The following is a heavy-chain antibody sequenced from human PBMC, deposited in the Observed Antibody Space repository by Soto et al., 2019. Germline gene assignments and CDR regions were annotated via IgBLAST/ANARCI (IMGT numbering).Heavy chain of an antibody. J-gene: IGHJ3*02. Sequence: GGSLRLSCAASGFTFSSYAMHWVRQAPGKGLEWVAVISYDGRNKYYANSVKGRFTISRDNSKNTLYLQMNSLRAEDTAVYYCARDLQYCSSTSCYDAFDIWGQGTMVTVSS. V-gene: IGHV3-30*04. CDR2: ISYDGRNK. D-gene: IGHD2-2*01. CDR3: ARDLQYCSSTSCYDAFDI. CDR1: GFTFSSYA.